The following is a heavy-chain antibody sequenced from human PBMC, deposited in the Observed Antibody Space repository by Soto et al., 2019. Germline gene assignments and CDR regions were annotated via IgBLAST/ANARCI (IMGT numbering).Heavy chain of an antibody. J-gene: IGHJ4*02. CDR1: GFTFSSYA. CDR3: AKGPYSSGYTDYFDD. D-gene: IGHD6-19*01. CDR2: ISGSGGST. Sequence: GGSLRLSCAASGFTFSSYAMSWVRQAPGKGLEWVSAISGSGGSTYYADSVKGRFTISRDNSKNTLYLQMNSLRAEDTAVYYCAKGPYSSGYTDYFDDWGKGTPVTVDS. V-gene: IGHV3-23*01.